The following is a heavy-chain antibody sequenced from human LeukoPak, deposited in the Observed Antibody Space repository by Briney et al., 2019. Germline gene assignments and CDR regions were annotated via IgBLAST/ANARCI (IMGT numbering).Heavy chain of an antibody. Sequence: GGSLRLACSTSGFTFTNYGMNWVRQAPGKGLEWVSCIKKNGTVRYNADSVKVRVTISRDNAKRSWYREMSSLIVDGTARYFCSRERAHYVDSNDYWYFDPWGQGTLVTVSS. J-gene: IGHJ5*02. CDR1: GFTFTNYG. V-gene: IGHV3-21*01. CDR3: SRERAHYVDSNDYWYFDP. CDR2: IKKNGTVR. D-gene: IGHD3-22*01.